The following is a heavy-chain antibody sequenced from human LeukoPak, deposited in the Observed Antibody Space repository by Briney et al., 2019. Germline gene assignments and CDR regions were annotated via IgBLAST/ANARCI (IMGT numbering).Heavy chain of an antibody. CDR1: GGSISSSY. D-gene: IGHD5-12*01. Sequence: PSETLSLTCTVSGGSISSSYWNWIRQPPGKGLEWIGYISYSGMTNYNPSLKSRVTISVDTSKNQVSLKLTSVTAADTAVYYCARGGSAFDIWGQGTMVTVSS. CDR2: ISYSGMT. CDR3: ARGGSAFDI. J-gene: IGHJ3*02. V-gene: IGHV4-59*01.